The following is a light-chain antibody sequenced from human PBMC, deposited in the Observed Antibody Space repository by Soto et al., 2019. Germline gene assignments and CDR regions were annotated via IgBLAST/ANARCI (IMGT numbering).Light chain of an antibody. J-gene: IGKJ3*01. Sequence: SQLTQSPSSLSASVGDRVTSTGRASQGISSFLAWYQQKPGRAPKLLIYGASTLQSGVPSRFSGSGSGTDFALTISSLQPEDFATYYCQLLNSFPLAFGPGTKVEIQ. CDR3: QLLNSFPLA. CDR1: QGISSF. V-gene: IGKV1-9*01. CDR2: GAS.